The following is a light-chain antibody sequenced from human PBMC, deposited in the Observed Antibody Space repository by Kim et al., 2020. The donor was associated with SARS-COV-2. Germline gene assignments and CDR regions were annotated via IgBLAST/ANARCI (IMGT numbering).Light chain of an antibody. CDR3: ASWDDRLSAQV. CDR2: RNH. Sequence: GQSGPISGSGSTSNIGNNFVNWYQQLPGADPKLLLYRNHERRSGVPDRISGSKSGTAASLAISGLRAEDEADYYCASWDDRLSAQVFGGGTKLTVL. CDR1: TSNIGNNF. V-gene: IGLV1-47*01. J-gene: IGLJ3*02.